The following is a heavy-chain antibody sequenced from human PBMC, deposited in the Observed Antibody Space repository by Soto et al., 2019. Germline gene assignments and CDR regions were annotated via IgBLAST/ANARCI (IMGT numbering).Heavy chain of an antibody. D-gene: IGHD3-10*01. CDR2: ISGSGGST. CDR1: GFTFSSYA. V-gene: IGHV3-23*01. Sequence: EVQLLEFGGGLVQPGGSLRLSCAASGFTFSSYAMSWVRQAPGKGLEWVSAISGSGGSTYYADSVKGRFTISRDNSKNTLYLQMNSLRAEDTAVYYCAKDRMVRGVSLLFDYWGQGTLVTVSS. CDR3: AKDRMVRGVSLLFDY. J-gene: IGHJ4*02.